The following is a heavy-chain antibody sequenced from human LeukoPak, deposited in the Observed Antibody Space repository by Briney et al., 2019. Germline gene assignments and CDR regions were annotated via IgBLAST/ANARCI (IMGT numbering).Heavy chain of an antibody. CDR1: GYSFTYYW. J-gene: IGHJ4*02. Sequence: GESLKISCKGSGYSFTYYWIAWLRQMPGKGLEWMGIIYPRDSDTRYSPSFQGQVTISADKSISTAYLQWSSLKASDTAMYYCARQDGSGLYYFDYWGQGALVTVSS. V-gene: IGHV5-51*01. CDR2: IYPRDSDT. CDR3: ARQDGSGLYYFDY. D-gene: IGHD3-10*01.